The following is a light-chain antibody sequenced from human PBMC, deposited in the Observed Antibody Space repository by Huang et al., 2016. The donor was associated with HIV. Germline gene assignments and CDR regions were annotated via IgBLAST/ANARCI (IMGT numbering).Light chain of an antibody. CDR2: WAS. CDR3: QQYYSTPWT. CDR1: QSVLYSSNNKND. V-gene: IGKV4-1*01. J-gene: IGKJ1*01. Sequence: DIVMTQSPNSLAASLGERATINCKASQSVLYSSNNKNDLSWYQQKPGQAPRLLIFWASTRESGVPDRFTGSGSGTDFTLTISSLQAEDVAVYYCQQYYSTPWTVGQGTKVEIK.